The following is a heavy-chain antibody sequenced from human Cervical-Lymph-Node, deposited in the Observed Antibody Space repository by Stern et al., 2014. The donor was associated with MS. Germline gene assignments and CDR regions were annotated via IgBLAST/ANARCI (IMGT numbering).Heavy chain of an antibody. CDR1: GFTFTSYA. V-gene: IGHV3-30-3*01. D-gene: IGHD5/OR15-5a*01. J-gene: IGHJ4*02. Sequence: VQLVESGGGVVQPGRSLRVSCATAGFTFTSYAMNWVRQAPGKGLEWVAVISYDGNTKYYADSVKGRFTISRDNSKNTLYLQMSSLRAEDTAVYYCVRERLSRGFDYWGQGSLVTVSS. CDR2: ISYDGNTK. CDR3: VRERLSRGFDY.